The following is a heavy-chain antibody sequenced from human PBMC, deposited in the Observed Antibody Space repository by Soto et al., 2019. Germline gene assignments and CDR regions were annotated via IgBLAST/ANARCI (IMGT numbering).Heavy chain of an antibody. CDR2: IYYSGRT. D-gene: IGHD2-21*02. Sequence: SQTLSLTCIVSAESISSSSYYWGWIRQPPGKGLEWIGSIYYSGRTYYNPSFKSRVTISIDTSKNQFSLKLSSVTATDTAVYYCARQRTTVVTQAYFDHWGQGARVTSPQ. CDR3: ARQRTTVVTQAYFDH. J-gene: IGHJ4*02. V-gene: IGHV4-39*01. CDR1: AESISSSSYY.